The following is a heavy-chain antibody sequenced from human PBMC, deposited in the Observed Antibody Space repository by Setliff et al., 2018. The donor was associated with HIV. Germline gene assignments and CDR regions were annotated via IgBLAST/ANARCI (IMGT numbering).Heavy chain of an antibody. J-gene: IGHJ4*02. Sequence: SVKVSCKASGGTSTTYSISWVRQAPGQGLEWMGGIIPIFGTVNYAQKFQGRVTLTADDSTSTAYMELSSLRSEDTALYYCTRGGIYCGNDGCHRYFFDFWGQGTLVTVSS. D-gene: IGHD2-21*01. V-gene: IGHV1-69*13. CDR3: TRGGIYCGNDGCHRYFFDF. CDR1: GGTSTTYS. CDR2: IIPIFGTV.